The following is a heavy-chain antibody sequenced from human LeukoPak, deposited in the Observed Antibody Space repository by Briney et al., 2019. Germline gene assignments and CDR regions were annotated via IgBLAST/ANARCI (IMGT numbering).Heavy chain of an antibody. CDR1: GGSISSSSYY. CDR2: IYYSGST. J-gene: IGHJ6*03. Sequence: SETLSLTCTVSGGSISSSSYYWGWIRQPPGKGLEWIGSIYYSGSTYYNPSLKSRVTISVDTSKNQFSLKLSSVTAADTAVYYCARHPKKYYYYCMDVWGKGTTVTISS. V-gene: IGHV4-39*01. CDR3: ARHPKKYYYYCMDV.